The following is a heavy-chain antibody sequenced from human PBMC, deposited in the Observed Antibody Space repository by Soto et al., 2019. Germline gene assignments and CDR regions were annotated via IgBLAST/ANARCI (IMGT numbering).Heavy chain of an antibody. CDR1: GGSISSGGYY. J-gene: IGHJ5*02. Sequence: QVQLQESGPGLVKPSQTLSLNCTVSGGSISSGGYYWSWIRQHPGKGLEWIGYIYYSGSTYYNPSLKSRVTISVDTSKNQFSLKLSSVTAADTAVYYCARWGPRDRNLARGFDPWGQGTLVTVSS. CDR2: IYYSGST. V-gene: IGHV4-31*03. CDR3: ARWGPRDRNLARGFDP. D-gene: IGHD4-4*01.